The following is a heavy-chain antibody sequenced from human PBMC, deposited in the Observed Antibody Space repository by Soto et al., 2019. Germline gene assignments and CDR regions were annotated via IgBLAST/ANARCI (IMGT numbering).Heavy chain of an antibody. V-gene: IGHV3-15*01. CDR2: IKSRTDGGTT. CDR3: TTFGLRWGFDF. CDR1: GFTFTNAW. D-gene: IGHD4-17*01. Sequence: EVQLVESGGGLVKPGGSLRLSCAASGFTFTNAWMSWVRQAPGKGLEWVGRIKSRTDGGTTDYAAPVKGRFTISRDDSENTLYLQMNSLKTEDTAVNYCTTFGLRWGFDFWGQGTLFTVSS. J-gene: IGHJ4*02.